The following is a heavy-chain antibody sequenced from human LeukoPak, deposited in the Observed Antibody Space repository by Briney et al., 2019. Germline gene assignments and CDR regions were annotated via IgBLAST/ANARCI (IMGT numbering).Heavy chain of an antibody. CDR1: GFTFSSYW. D-gene: IGHD3-10*01. V-gene: IGHV3-7*01. CDR3: ARDRARSFYGSGSYDAFDI. CDR2: IKQDGIEK. Sequence: GGSLRLSCAASGFTFSSYWMSWVRQAPGKGLEWVANIKQDGIEKYYMDSLKGRFTISRDNAKNSLYLQMNSLRAEDTAVYYCARDRARSFYGSGSYDAFDIWGQGTMVTVSS. J-gene: IGHJ3*02.